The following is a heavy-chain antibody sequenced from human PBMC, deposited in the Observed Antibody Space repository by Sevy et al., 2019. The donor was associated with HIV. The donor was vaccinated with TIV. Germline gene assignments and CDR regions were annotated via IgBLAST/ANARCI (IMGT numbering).Heavy chain of an antibody. CDR2: IKSDGSGT. CDR3: ESEGDQQFGPFGY. D-gene: IGHD2-2*01. V-gene: IGHV3-74*01. CDR1: GFTFSSYW. J-gene: IGHJ4*02. Sequence: GGSLRLSCAASGFTFSSYWMNWVRQVPGKGLVWVSRIKSDGSGTSYADSVKGRFTISRDNAKNTLYLQMNRLRAEDTAVYDCESEGDQQFGPFGYWGQGTLVTVSS.